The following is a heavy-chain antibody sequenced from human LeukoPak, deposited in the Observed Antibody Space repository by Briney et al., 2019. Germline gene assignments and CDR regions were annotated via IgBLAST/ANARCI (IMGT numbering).Heavy chain of an antibody. D-gene: IGHD6-6*01. CDR3: ARTVSYSSSSEHYFDY. V-gene: IGHV4-4*07. J-gene: IGHJ4*02. Sequence: PSETLSLTCTVSGGSISSYYWSWIRQPAGKGLEWIGRIYTSGSTNYNPSLKSRVTMSVDTSKNQFSLKLSSVTAADTAVYYCARTVSYSSSSEHYFDYWGQGTLVTVSS. CDR1: GGSISSYY. CDR2: IYTSGST.